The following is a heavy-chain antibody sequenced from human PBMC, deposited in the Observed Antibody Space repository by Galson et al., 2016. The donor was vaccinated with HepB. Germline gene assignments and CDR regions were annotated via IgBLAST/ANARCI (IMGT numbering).Heavy chain of an antibody. CDR2: MNPNSGNT. J-gene: IGHJ6*04. Sequence: SVKVSCKASGYTFTNYEINWVRQATGQGLEWMGWMNPNSGNTGYAQKFQGRVTMNRNTSISTAYMELSSLRSGDTAVYYCARNSSGFVDRNDYYGLDVWGKGTTVTVSS. D-gene: IGHD6-19*01. CDR1: GYTFTNYE. CDR3: ARNSSGFVDRNDYYGLDV. V-gene: IGHV1-8*01.